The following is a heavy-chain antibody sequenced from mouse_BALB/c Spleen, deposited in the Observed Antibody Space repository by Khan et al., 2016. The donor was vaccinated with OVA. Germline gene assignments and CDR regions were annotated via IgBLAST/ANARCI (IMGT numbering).Heavy chain of an antibody. Sequence: QLKESGPGLVKPSQSLSLTCTVTGYSITSDYAWNWIRQFPGNKLEWMGYISYSGSTSYNPSLKSRISITRDTSKNQFFLQLNSVTTEDTDTYYCAXDGSRYNYAMDYWGQGTAVTVSS. CDR3: AXDGSRYNYAMDY. V-gene: IGHV3-2*02. CDR1: GYSITSDYA. CDR2: ISYSGST. D-gene: IGHD2-3*01. J-gene: IGHJ4*01.